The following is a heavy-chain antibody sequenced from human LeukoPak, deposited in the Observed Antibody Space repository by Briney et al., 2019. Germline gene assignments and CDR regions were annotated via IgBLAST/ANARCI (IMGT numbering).Heavy chain of an antibody. CDR3: ARGRDYGARRYFDY. V-gene: IGHV1-8*03. Sequence: SVKVSCKASGYTFTSYDINWVRQATGQGLEWMGWMNPNSGNTGYAQKFQGRVTITRNTSITTAYMELSSLRSEDTAVYYCARGRDYGARRYFDYWGQGTLVTVSS. J-gene: IGHJ4*02. CDR2: MNPNSGNT. D-gene: IGHD4-17*01. CDR1: GYTFTSYD.